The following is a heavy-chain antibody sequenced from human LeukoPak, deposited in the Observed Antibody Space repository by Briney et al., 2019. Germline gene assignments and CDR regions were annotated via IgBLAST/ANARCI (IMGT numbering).Heavy chain of an antibody. CDR3: ARDTLGEGEDANYAVYYFDY. CDR1: GFTFSSYW. D-gene: IGHD4/OR15-4a*01. V-gene: IGHV3-7*01. Sequence: GGSLRLSCAASGFTFSSYWMSWVRQAPGKGLEWVANIKQDGSEKYYADSVKGQFTISRDNGKNSLDLQMNSLRADDTAVYYCARDTLGEGEDANYAVYYFDYWGQGTVVTVSS. CDR2: IKQDGSEK. J-gene: IGHJ4*02.